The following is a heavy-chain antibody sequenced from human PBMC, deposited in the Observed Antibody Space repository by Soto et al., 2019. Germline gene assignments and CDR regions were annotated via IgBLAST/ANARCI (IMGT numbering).Heavy chain of an antibody. V-gene: IGHV1-69*02. J-gene: IGHJ6*02. D-gene: IGHD2-2*01. Sequence: SVTVSCKASVGTFSSNTISWVRQAPGQGLEWMGRIIPILGIANYAQKFQGRVTITADKSTSTAYMELSSLRSEDTAVYYCAREAYQLLNYYYYGMDVWGQGTTVTVSS. CDR1: VGTFSSNT. CDR3: AREAYQLLNYYYYGMDV. CDR2: IIPILGIA.